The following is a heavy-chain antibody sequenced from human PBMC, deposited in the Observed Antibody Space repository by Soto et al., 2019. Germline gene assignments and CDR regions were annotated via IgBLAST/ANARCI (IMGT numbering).Heavy chain of an antibody. J-gene: IGHJ6*02. Sequence: ASVKVSCKASGYTFTGYYMHWVRQAPGQGLEWMGWINPNSGGTNYAQKFQGRVTMTRDTPISTAYMELSRLRSDDTAVYYCARTMRNCSGGSCYGLPYYYGMDVWGQGTTVTVSS. CDR3: ARTMRNCSGGSCYGLPYYYGMDV. D-gene: IGHD2-15*01. CDR1: GYTFTGYY. V-gene: IGHV1-2*02. CDR2: INPNSGGT.